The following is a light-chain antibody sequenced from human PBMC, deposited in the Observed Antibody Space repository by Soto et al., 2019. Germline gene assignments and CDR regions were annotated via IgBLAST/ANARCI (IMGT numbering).Light chain of an antibody. V-gene: IGLV2-23*01. CDR1: SSDLGSYNL. CDR3: CSYAGSTTLYV. Sequence: QSVLTQPASVSGSPGQSITISCTGTSSDLGSYNLVSWYQQHPDKAPKLMIYEGSQRPLGVSNRFSGSKSGNTASLTISGLQAEDEADYYCCSYAGSTTLYVFGPGTKLTVL. CDR2: EGS. J-gene: IGLJ1*01.